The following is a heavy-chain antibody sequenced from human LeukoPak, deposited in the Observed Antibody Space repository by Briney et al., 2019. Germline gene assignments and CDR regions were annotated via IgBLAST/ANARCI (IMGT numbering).Heavy chain of an antibody. Sequence: ASVKVSCKASGYTFTRYYIHWVRQAPGHGLEWMGIINPSGGSTIYAQKFQGRVTMTRDTSTSTVYMELSSLRTEDTAVYYCAKNGEGMRFDYWGQGTLVTVYS. V-gene: IGHV1-46*01. CDR3: AKNGEGMRFDY. J-gene: IGHJ4*02. D-gene: IGHD3-10*01. CDR1: GYTFTRYY. CDR2: INPSGGST.